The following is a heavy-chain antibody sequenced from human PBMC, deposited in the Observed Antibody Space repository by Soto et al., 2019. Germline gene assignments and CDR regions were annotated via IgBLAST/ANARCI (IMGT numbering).Heavy chain of an antibody. D-gene: IGHD5-18*01. CDR2: ISSSSSYI. V-gene: IGHV3-21*01. CDR1: GFAFSSYA. CDR3: ARDLDTAMVRGFDY. Sequence: GGSLRLSCAASGFAFSSYAMNWVRQTPRKGLEWVSSISSSSSYIYYADSVKGRFTISRDNAKNSLYLQMNSLRAEDAAVYYCARDLDTAMVRGFDYWGQGTLVTVSS. J-gene: IGHJ4*02.